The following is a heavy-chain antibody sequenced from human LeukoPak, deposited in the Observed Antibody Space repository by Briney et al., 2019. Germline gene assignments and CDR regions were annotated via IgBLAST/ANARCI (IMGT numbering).Heavy chain of an antibody. Sequence: GGSLRLSCAASGFTFSSYAMSWVRQAPGKGLEWVSAISASGGTTYYADSVKGRFTTSRDNSKNTLYLQTSSLRAEDTAVYYCAKEPREYCSSTSCPNWIDPWGQGTLVTVSS. CDR1: GFTFSSYA. D-gene: IGHD2-2*01. CDR3: AKEPREYCSSTSCPNWIDP. J-gene: IGHJ5*02. V-gene: IGHV3-23*01. CDR2: ISASGGTT.